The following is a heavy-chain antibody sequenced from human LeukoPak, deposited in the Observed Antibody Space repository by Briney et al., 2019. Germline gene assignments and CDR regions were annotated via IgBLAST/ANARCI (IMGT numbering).Heavy chain of an antibody. V-gene: IGHV3-23*01. CDR1: GFTFSSYA. Sequence: GGSLRLSCAASGFTFSSYAMSWVRQAPGEGLEWVSAISGSGGSTYYADSVKGRFTISRDNSKNTLYLQMNRLRAEDTAVYYCAKGRTPKTLEGNGYCSSTRCSGIQYYYYGMDVWGQGTTVTVSS. D-gene: IGHD2-2*01. CDR2: ISGSGGST. J-gene: IGHJ6*02. CDR3: AKGRTPKTLEGNGYCSSTRCSGIQYYYYGMDV.